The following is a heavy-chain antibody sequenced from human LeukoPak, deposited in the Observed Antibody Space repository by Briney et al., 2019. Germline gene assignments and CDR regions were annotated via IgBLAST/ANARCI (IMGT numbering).Heavy chain of an antibody. Sequence: PGGSLRLSCAASGFTFSGSWMSWVRQAPGKGLEWVANINQDGSKKYYVDSVKGRFTISRDNAKNSLYLQMNSLRADDTAVYYCAREWADYTSSSLDSWSQGTLVTVSS. CDR3: AREWADYTSSSLDS. D-gene: IGHD6-13*01. CDR1: GFTFSGSW. CDR2: INQDGSKK. V-gene: IGHV3-7*05. J-gene: IGHJ4*02.